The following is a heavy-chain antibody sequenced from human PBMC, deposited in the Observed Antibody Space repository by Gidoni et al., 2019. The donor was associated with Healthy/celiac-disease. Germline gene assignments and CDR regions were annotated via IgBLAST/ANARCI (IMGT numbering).Heavy chain of an antibody. CDR2: ISYDGSNK. V-gene: IGHV3-30*18. J-gene: IGHJ4*02. D-gene: IGHD2-2*01. CDR1: TFSSYG. CDR3: AKEPSLDIVVVPPED. Sequence: TFSSYGMHWVRQAPGKGLEWVAVISYDGSNKYYADSVKGRFTISRDNSKNTLYLQMNSLRAEDTAVYYCAKEPSLDIVVVPPEDWGQGTLVTVSS.